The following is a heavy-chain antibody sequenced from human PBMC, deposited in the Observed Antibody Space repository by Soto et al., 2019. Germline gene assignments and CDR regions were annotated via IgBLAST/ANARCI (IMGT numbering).Heavy chain of an antibody. D-gene: IGHD1-26*01. CDR1: GFTFSTYA. CDR2: TGGLETDT. V-gene: IGHV3-23*01. Sequence: EVQLLESGGGLVQPGESLRLSCAASGFTFSTYAMSWVRQAPGKGLEWVAGTGGLETDTYYADSGRGRFTISRDNSRSTLVLQMASLMADDTAISYCAKDRMSYHSVWDPFDIWGQVTVVIASS. J-gene: IGHJ3*02. CDR3: AKDRMSYHSVWDPFDI.